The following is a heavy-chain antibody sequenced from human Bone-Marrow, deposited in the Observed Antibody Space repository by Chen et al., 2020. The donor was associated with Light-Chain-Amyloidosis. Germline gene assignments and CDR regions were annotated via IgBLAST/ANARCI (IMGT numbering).Heavy chain of an antibody. Sequence: QVKLVESGGGVVQPGRSLRLSCVVSRFTFSDHFMHWVRQAPGQGLEWVALISYDGNNTYYADSVKGRFTISRDNSKNILYLQMSSLRPEDTAVFYCAKDRRPYDILTRYYSGLYYYYYGMDVWGQGTSVTVSS. CDR3: AKDRRPYDILTRYYSGLYYYYYGMDV. CDR2: ISYDGNNT. D-gene: IGHD3-9*01. CDR1: RFTFSDHF. V-gene: IGHV3-30*18. J-gene: IGHJ6*02.